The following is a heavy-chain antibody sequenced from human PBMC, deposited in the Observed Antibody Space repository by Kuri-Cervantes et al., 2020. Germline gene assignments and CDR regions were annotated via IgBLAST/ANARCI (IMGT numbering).Heavy chain of an antibody. J-gene: IGHJ4*02. Sequence: GGSLRLSCAASGFTVSSNYMSWVRQAPGKGLEWVSVIHSGGSTYYADSVKGRFTISRDNAKNSLYLQMNSLRAEDTAVYYCARDSGSYPDYWGQGTLVTVSS. CDR1: GFTVSSNY. CDR3: ARDSGSYPDY. V-gene: IGHV3-53*01. CDR2: IHSGGST. D-gene: IGHD1-26*01.